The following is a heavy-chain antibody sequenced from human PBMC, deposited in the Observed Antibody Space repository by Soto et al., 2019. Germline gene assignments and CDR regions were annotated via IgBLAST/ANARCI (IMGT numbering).Heavy chain of an antibody. CDR3: ARLLTEGATFREDAFDL. J-gene: IGHJ3*01. V-gene: IGHV1-18*01. CDR2: FSTFNGKT. Sequence: QIQLVQSGGDVKTPGASVKVSCTTARYTFTRHGIDWVRQAPGQGRAWMGWFSTFNGKTDYAQKFQGRVTMTADTITSSVHMELRSLRSDDTAVYYCARLLTEGATFREDAFDLWGPGTKVTVSS. CDR1: RYTFTRHG. D-gene: IGHD3-9*01.